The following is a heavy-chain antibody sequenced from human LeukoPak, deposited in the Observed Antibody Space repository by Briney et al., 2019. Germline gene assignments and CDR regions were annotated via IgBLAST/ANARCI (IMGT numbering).Heavy chain of an antibody. CDR3: ARDSPPGDIVVVPAAILLPDN. Sequence: GRSLRLSCAASVFSFSIYGMHWVRQAPGKRLEWVAVIWYDGSNKYYADSVKGRLTISRDNSKNTLYLQMNSLRAEDTAVYYCARDSPPGDIVVVPAAILLPDNWGQGTLVTVSS. J-gene: IGHJ4*02. D-gene: IGHD2-2*01. V-gene: IGHV3-33*01. CDR1: VFSFSIYG. CDR2: IWYDGSNK.